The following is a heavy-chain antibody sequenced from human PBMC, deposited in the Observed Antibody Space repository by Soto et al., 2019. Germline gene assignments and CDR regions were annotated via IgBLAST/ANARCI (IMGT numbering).Heavy chain of an antibody. V-gene: IGHV3-23*01. D-gene: IGHD5-12*01. CDR3: ATGGDDRGMDS. Sequence: PGGSLRLSCAASGFTFKNHAMTWVRQAPGQGLEYVSSINAGGSGTFYAASVRGRFAISRDNAKNILYLQMSSLRAEDTALYYCATGGDDRGMDSWGEGT. CDR1: GFTFKNHA. CDR2: INAGGSGT. J-gene: IGHJ5*02.